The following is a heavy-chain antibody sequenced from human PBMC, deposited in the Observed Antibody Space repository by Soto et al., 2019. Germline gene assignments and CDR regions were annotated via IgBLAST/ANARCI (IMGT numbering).Heavy chain of an antibody. Sequence: VVSRRLSCSASGLTFSNAWINGVRQAPGNGLEWVCRIKSKADDGTIEYAAPVRGRFTISRDDSENTLFLQMDSLKTEDTAVYSCTPHQFDSRTSERASFQYCGQGAQVTVSS. CDR3: TPHQFDSRTSERASFQY. V-gene: IGHV3-15*01. CDR2: IKSKADDGTI. D-gene: IGHD3-22*01. J-gene: IGHJ4*02. CDR1: GLTFSNAW.